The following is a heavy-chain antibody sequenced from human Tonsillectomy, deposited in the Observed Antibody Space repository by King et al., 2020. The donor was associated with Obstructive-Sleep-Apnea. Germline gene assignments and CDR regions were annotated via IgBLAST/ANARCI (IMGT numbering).Heavy chain of an antibody. V-gene: IGHV1-69*01. CDR3: ARQEGRTYYYGSGSYHNWFDP. J-gene: IGHJ5*02. CDR1: GGTFSSYA. CDR2: IIPIFGTA. Sequence: VQLVESGAEVKKPGSSVKVSCKASGGTFSSYAISWVRQAPGQGLEWMGGIIPIFGTANYAQKFQGRVTITADESTSTAYMELSSLRSEDTAVYYCARQEGRTYYYGSGSYHNWFDPGAREPWSPSPQ. D-gene: IGHD3-10*01.